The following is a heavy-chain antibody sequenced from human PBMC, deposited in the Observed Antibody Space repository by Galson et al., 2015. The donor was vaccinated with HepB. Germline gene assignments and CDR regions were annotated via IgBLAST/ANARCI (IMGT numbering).Heavy chain of an antibody. V-gene: IGHV3-15*01. J-gene: IGHJ4*02. CDR3: TTAPYYDSSGYYIDY. CDR1: GFTFSNAW. CDR2: IKSKTDGGTT. Sequence: SLRVSSAAPGFTFSNAWMNWVRQAPGKGLEWVGSIKSKTDGGTTDHAAPVTGRFTISRDDSKNTLYLQMNSLKTEDTAVYYCTTAPYYDSSGYYIDYWGQGTLVTVSS. D-gene: IGHD3-22*01.